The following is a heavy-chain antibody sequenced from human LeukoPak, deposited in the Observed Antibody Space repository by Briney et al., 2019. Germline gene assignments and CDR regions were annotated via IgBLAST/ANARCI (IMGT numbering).Heavy chain of an antibody. D-gene: IGHD2/OR15-2a*01. J-gene: IGHJ4*02. CDR2: MSSSSSYI. V-gene: IGHV3-21*01. CDR1: GFTFSSYS. CDR3: ARDFSPIDY. Sequence: GGSLRLSCAASGFTFSSYSMNWGRQAPGKGLEWVSSMSSSSSYIYYADSVKGRFTISRNNAKNSLYLQMNSLRAEDTAVYYCARDFSPIDYWGQGTLVTVSS.